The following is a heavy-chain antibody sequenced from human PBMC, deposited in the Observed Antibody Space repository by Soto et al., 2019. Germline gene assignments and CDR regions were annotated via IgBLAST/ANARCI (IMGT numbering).Heavy chain of an antibody. CDR3: ARDVFFFQAEDGIRDCPPVSAFLLNRSSDL. J-gene: IGHJ2*01. D-gene: IGHD3-9*01. V-gene: IGHV4-59*01. Sequence: QGNGLEWIGYIYYSGSTNYNPSLKSRVTISVDTSKNQFSLGLSSVTAADTAVYYCARDVFFFQAEDGIRDCPPVSAFLLNRSSDL. CDR2: IYYSGST.